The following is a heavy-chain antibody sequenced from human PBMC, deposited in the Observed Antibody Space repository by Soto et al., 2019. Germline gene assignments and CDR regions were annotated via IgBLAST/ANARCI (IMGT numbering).Heavy chain of an antibody. CDR3: TSQTRPVTTLKHYYYYYMDV. D-gene: IGHD4-17*01. CDR1: GFTFSNAW. CDR2: IKSKTDGGTT. Sequence: PGGFLRLSCAASGFTFSNAWRSWVRQAPGKGLEWVGRIKSKTDGGTTDYAAPVKGRFTISRDDSKNTLYLQMNSLKTEDTAVYYCTSQTRPVTTLKHYYYYYMDVWGKGTTVTVSS. V-gene: IGHV3-15*01. J-gene: IGHJ6*03.